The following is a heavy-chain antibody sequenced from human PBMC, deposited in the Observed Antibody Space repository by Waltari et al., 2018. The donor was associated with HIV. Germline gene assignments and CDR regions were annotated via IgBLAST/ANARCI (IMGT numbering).Heavy chain of an antibody. J-gene: IGHJ3*01. V-gene: IGHV1-58*03. CDR2: IIGGRGAT. CDR3: AAGAYSGTYLEAFDV. D-gene: IGHD1-26*01. CDR1: GFTFSSSA. Sequence: QMQLVQSGPEVKKPGSSVKVSCKASGFTFSSSAVQWVRQARGQPLEWIGWIIGGRGATHFAQNFQGRVVIIGDKSTATAYLELSSLTSEDTAIYFCAAGAYSGTYLEAFDVWGQGTAVTVSS.